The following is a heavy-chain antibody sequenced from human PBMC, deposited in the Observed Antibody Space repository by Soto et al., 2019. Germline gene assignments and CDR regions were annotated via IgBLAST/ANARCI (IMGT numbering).Heavy chain of an antibody. V-gene: IGHV3-9*01. CDR2: ISWKSGAI. Sequence: EVQLVESGGGWLHPGRSLRLSCAVSGFTFDDYAMHGVRQAQGEGLEWVSGISWKSGAIGYADSVKGRFTVLRDNAKSTLYLQMNSLRTEDTALSYCAKDMRPDWLARLHCWGQGTLITVSS. J-gene: IGHJ4*02. CDR1: GFTFDDYA. CDR3: AKDMRPDWLARLHC. D-gene: IGHD3-9*01.